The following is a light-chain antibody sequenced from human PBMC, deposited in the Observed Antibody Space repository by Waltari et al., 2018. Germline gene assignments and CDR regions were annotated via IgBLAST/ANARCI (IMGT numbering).Light chain of an antibody. CDR2: KDT. CDR3: QSADSSGSVV. CDR1: ALSKQY. J-gene: IGLJ2*01. V-gene: IGLV3-25*03. Sequence: SFELTQPPSLSVSPGQTARITCSGDALSKQYPPWHQQRPGLAPVLVIYKDTERPSGIPERFSGSSSGTTVTLTISGVQAEDEADYYCQSADSSGSVVFGGGTKLTVL.